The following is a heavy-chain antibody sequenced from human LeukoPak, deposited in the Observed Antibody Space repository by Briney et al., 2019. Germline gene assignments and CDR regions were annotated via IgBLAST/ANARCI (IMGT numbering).Heavy chain of an antibody. CDR2: VSAGGAT. CDR3: TKGSWFAP. CDR1: TFNNYA. V-gene: IGHV3-23*01. Sequence: GGSLRLSCTFTFNNYAMNWVRQAPGKGLEWVSAVSAGGATYYADSVKGRFTISRDNSKNTMFLQMNSLRVEDTVVYYCTKGSWFAPWGQGTLVTVSS. J-gene: IGHJ5*02.